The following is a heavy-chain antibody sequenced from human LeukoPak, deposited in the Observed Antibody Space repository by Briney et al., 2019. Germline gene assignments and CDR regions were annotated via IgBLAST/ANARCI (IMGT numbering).Heavy chain of an antibody. V-gene: IGHV4-59*08. D-gene: IGHD1-14*01. CDR1: GGSISSYY. J-gene: IGHJ6*02. Sequence: SETLSLTCTVSGGSISSYYWSWIRQPPGKGQEWIGYIYYSGSTNYNPSLKSRVTISVDTSKNQFSLKLSSVTAADTAVYYCARLAYKPYYYYGMDVWGQGTTVTVSS. CDR3: ARLAYKPYYYYGMDV. CDR2: IYYSGST.